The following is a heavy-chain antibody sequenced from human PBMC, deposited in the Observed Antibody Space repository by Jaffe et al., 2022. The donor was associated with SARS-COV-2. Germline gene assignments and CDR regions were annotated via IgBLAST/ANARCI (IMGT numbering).Heavy chain of an antibody. D-gene: IGHD3-22*01. CDR1: GFTFSSYD. CDR2: IGTAGDT. Sequence: EVQLVESGGGLVQPGGSLRLSCAASGFTFSSYDMHWVRQATGKGLEWVSAIGTAGDTYYPGSVKGRFTISRENAKNSLYLQMNSLRAGDTAVYYCARVSFDSSGYYDYWGQGTLVTVSS. V-gene: IGHV3-13*01. J-gene: IGHJ4*02. CDR3: ARVSFDSSGYYDY.